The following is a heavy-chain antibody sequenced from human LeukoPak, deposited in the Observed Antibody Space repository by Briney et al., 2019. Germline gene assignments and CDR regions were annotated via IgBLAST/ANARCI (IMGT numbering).Heavy chain of an antibody. CDR2: IYSGGST. D-gene: IGHD6-13*01. Sequence: GGSLRLSCAASGFTVSSNYMSRVRQAPGKGLEWVSVIYSGGSTYYADSVKGRFTISRHNSKNTLYLQMNSLRAEDTAVYYCARELASSSWYPGYFDYWGQGTLVTVSS. J-gene: IGHJ4*02. CDR3: ARELASSSWYPGYFDY. V-gene: IGHV3-53*04. CDR1: GFTVSSNY.